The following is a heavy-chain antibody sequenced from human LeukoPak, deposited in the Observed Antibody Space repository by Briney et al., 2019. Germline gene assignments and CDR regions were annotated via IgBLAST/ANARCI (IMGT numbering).Heavy chain of an antibody. CDR3: ARGESIVVVVAATQENWFDP. Sequence: ASVKVSCKASGYTFTSYGISWVRQAPGQGLEWMGWISAYNGNTNYAQKLQGRVTMTTDTSTSTAYMELRSLRSDDTAVYYCARGESIVVVVAATQENWFDPWGQGTLVTVSS. CDR2: ISAYNGNT. D-gene: IGHD2-15*01. CDR1: GYTFTSYG. J-gene: IGHJ5*02. V-gene: IGHV1-18*01.